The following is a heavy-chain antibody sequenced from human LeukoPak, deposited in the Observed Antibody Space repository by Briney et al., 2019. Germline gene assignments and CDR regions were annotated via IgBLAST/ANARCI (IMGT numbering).Heavy chain of an antibody. D-gene: IGHD5-18*01. CDR1: GFTFSSYE. Sequence: GGSLRLSCVASGFTFSSYEMNWVRQAPGKGLEWLSYITTSDSTTHYADSMKGRFTISRDNAKNSLYLQMNSLRAEDTAVYYCARQAPNTAMVTGYYYYYMDVWGKGTTVTISS. CDR2: ITTSDSTT. CDR3: ARQAPNTAMVTGYYYYYMDV. V-gene: IGHV3-48*03. J-gene: IGHJ6*03.